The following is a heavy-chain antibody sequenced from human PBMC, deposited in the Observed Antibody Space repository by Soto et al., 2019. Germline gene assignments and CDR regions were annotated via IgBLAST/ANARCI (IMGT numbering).Heavy chain of an antibody. CDR3: ARVGMVGTVLGSWFDP. J-gene: IGHJ5*02. D-gene: IGHD1-7*01. Sequence: SETRSRTWVVSGGSVRRYYWSWIRQPAGKALEWIGRIYTSGSTYYNPSLKSRVTLSVDTSKNQFSLKVTSVTAADTAVYYCARVGMVGTVLGSWFDPWGQGTLVTVS. V-gene: IGHV4-4*07. CDR1: GGSVRRYY. CDR2: IYTSGST.